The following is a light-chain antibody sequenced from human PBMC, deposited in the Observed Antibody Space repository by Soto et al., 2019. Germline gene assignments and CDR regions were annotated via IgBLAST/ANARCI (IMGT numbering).Light chain of an antibody. CDR3: CSYAGNSEV. Sequence: ALTQPASVSGSPGQSITIPCTGTSGDVGGYNLVSWYQQHPGKAPKLMIYEVTERPSGVSNRFSGSKSGNTASLTISGLQPDDEADYYCCSYAGNSEVFGTGTKVTVL. CDR1: SGDVGGYNL. CDR2: EVT. V-gene: IGLV2-23*02. J-gene: IGLJ1*01.